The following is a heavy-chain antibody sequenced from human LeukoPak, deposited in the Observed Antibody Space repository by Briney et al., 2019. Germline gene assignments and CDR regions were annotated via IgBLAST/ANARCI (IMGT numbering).Heavy chain of an antibody. CDR1: GGSISSSSYY. CDR2: IYYSGST. CDR3: ARLSRFWSGYYMPRHYFDY. V-gene: IGHV4-39*01. D-gene: IGHD3-3*01. J-gene: IGHJ4*02. Sequence: SETLSLTCTVSGGSISSSSYYWGWIRQPPGKGLEWLGSIYYSGSTYYNPSLKSRVTISVDTSKNQFSLKLSSVTAADTAVNYCARLSRFWSGYYMPRHYFDYWGQGTLVTVSS.